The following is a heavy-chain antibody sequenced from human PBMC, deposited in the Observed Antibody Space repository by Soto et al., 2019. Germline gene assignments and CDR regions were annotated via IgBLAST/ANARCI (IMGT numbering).Heavy chain of an antibody. V-gene: IGHV5-51*01. Sequence: GESLKISCQGSGYSFTNYWIGWVRQMPGKGLEWMGIIYPADSDTSYSPSFQGQITISADKSISTAYLQWSSLKASDTAMYYCASSYRSGWYYFDYWGQGTLVTVSS. D-gene: IGHD6-19*01. CDR3: ASSYRSGWYYFDY. J-gene: IGHJ4*02. CDR2: IYPADSDT. CDR1: GYSFTNYW.